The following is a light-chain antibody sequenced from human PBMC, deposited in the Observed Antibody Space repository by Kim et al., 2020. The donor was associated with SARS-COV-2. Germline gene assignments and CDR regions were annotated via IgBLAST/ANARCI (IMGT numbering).Light chain of an antibody. V-gene: IGLV2-14*04. CDR3: SSYTSNNTWV. Sequence: GQSITISCTGTSSDVGGYNYISWYQQHPSKAPKNMIYDVSKRPSGVSNRFSGSKSGNTASLTISGLQTEDEADYYCSSYTSNNTWVFGGGTKLTVL. J-gene: IGLJ3*02. CDR1: SSDVGGYNY. CDR2: DVS.